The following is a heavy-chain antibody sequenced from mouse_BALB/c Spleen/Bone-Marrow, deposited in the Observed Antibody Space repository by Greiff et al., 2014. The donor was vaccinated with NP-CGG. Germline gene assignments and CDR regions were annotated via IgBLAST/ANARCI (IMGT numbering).Heavy chain of an antibody. Sequence: VQLQQSGAELVRPGASVALSCKASGYTFTDYEMHWVKQTPVHGLEWIGAIDPETGGTAYNQKFKGKATLTADKSSSTAYMELRSLTSGDSAVYYCTRSLYGNYVMDFWGQGTSVTVSS. CDR2: IDPETGGT. CDR1: GYTFTDYE. CDR3: TRSLYGNYVMDF. V-gene: IGHV1-15*01. D-gene: IGHD2-1*01. J-gene: IGHJ4*01.